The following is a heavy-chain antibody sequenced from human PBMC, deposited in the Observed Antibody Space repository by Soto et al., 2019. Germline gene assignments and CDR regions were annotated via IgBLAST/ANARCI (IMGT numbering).Heavy chain of an antibody. D-gene: IGHD2-15*01. J-gene: IGHJ5*02. CDR1: GYIFTGFY. CDR3: ARGRSLKWNWFDP. V-gene: IGHV1-2*02. CDR2: IFPNSGAT. Sequence: GASLKVSCKASGYIFTGFYLHWVRQAPGQGLEWMGWIFPNSGATNYAQKFQGRVTLTRDTSINTAYMDLTRLTSDDTAVYYCARGRSLKWNWFDPWGQGTLVTVSS.